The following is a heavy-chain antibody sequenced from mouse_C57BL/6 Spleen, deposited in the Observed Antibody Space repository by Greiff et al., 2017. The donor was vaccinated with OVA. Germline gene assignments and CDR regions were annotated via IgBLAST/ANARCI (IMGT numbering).Heavy chain of an antibody. D-gene: IGHD2-2*01. CDR1: GYTFTSYW. J-gene: IGHJ4*01. CDR2: IDPSDSYT. V-gene: IGHV1-50*01. CDR3: ARREGIDYGYLYGYAMDY. Sequence: QVQLKQPGAELVKPGASVKLSCKASGYTFTSYWMQWVKQRPGQGLEWIGEIDPSDSYTNYNQKLKGKATLTVDTTSSTAYMQLSSLTSEDSAVYYYARREGIDYGYLYGYAMDYWGQGTSVTVSS.